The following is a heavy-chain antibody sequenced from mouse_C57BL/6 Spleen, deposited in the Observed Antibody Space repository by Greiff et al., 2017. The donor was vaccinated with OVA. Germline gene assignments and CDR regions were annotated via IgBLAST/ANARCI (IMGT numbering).Heavy chain of an antibody. CDR1: GFNIKDYY. V-gene: IGHV14-2*01. CDR3: ARSAPHAMDY. J-gene: IGHJ4*01. CDR2: IDPEDGET. Sequence: VHVKQSGAELVKPGASVKLSCTASGFNIKDYYMHWVKQRTEQGLEWIGRIDPEDGETKYAPKFPGKATITADTSSNTAYLQLSSLTSEDTAVYYCARSAPHAMDYWGQGTSVTVSS.